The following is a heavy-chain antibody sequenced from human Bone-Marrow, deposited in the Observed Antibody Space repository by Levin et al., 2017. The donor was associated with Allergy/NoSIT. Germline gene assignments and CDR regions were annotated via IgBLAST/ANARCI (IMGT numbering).Heavy chain of an antibody. D-gene: IGHD5-12*01. CDR3: GRERYSAYDYDAFDI. CDR2: ISSNGART. Sequence: PGESLKISCAASGFTFSNFAIHWVRQAPGKGLEYVSGISSNGARTYYANSVKDRFTISRDNSKSTVYVQMGSLRDEDTAVYYCGRERYSAYDYDAFDIWGQGTMVTVSS. CDR1: GFTFSNFA. J-gene: IGHJ3*02. V-gene: IGHV3-64*01.